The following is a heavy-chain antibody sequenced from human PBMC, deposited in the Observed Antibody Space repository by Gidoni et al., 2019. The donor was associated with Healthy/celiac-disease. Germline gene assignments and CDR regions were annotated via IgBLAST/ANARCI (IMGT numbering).Heavy chain of an antibody. CDR1: GFTFRSYG. D-gene: IGHD4-17*01. CDR2: ISYDGSNK. CDR3: AKAGDDYGDYVTIDD. Sequence: QVQLVESGGGVVQPGRSLRLSCAASGFTFRSYGMHWVRQAPGKGLEWVAVISYDGSNKYYADSVKGRFTISRDNSKNTLYLQMNSLRAEDTAVYYCAKAGDDYGDYVTIDDWGQGTLVTVSS. J-gene: IGHJ4*02. V-gene: IGHV3-30*18.